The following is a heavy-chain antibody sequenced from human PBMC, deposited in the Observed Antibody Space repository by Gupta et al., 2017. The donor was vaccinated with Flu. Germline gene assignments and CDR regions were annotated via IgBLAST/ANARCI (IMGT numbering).Heavy chain of an antibody. CDR2: IYYSGRN. D-gene: IGHD7-27*01. Sequence: GWIRQPPGKGLEWIGTIYYSGRNYYNPSLKSRVTISVDTSKNQFSLKLSAVTAADTAVYYCARVSTLNGDGYWGQGTLVTVSS. CDR3: ARVSTLNGDGY. J-gene: IGHJ4*02. V-gene: IGHV4-39*01.